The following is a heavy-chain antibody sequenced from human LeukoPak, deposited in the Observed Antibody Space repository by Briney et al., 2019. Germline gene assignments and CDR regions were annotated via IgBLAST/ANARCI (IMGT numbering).Heavy chain of an antibody. Sequence: PGGSLRLSCAASGSTFSSYWMSWVRQAPGKGLEWVANIKQDGSEKYYVDSVKGRFTISRDNAKNSLYLQMNSLRAEDTAVYYCARDGRYGFDYWGQGTLVTVSS. CDR3: ARDGRYGFDY. D-gene: IGHD1-14*01. J-gene: IGHJ4*02. V-gene: IGHV3-7*01. CDR1: GSTFSSYW. CDR2: IKQDGSEK.